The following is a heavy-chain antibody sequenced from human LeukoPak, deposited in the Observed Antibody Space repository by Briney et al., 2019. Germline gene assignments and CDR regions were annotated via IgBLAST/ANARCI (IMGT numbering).Heavy chain of an antibody. CDR3: ARAETKIKDVLRFLEWLLFGY. Sequence: GASVKVSCKASGYTFTGYYMHWVRQAPGQGLEWMGWINPNSGGTNYAQKFQGRVTMTRDTSISTAYMELSRLRSDDTAVYYCARAETKIKDVLRFLEWLLFGYWGQGTLVTVSS. CDR1: GYTFTGYY. J-gene: IGHJ4*02. CDR2: INPNSGGT. V-gene: IGHV1-2*02. D-gene: IGHD3-3*01.